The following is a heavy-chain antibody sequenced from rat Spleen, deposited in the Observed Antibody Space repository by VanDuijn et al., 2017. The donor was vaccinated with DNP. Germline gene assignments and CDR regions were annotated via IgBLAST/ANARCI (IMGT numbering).Heavy chain of an antibody. V-gene: IGHV7-7*01. J-gene: IGHJ2*01. CDR1: GFTFTDFS. D-gene: IGHD1-12*01. Sequence: EVQLLESGGGLVQPGGSMRLSCPASGFTFTDFSMNWIRQPAGKAPEWLGFIRNKANGYTTDYNPSVRGRFTISRDDTQNMLYLQMNTLRPEDTATYYCARWITSAHLDYWGQGVMVTVSS. CDR2: IRNKANGYTT. CDR3: ARWITSAHLDY.